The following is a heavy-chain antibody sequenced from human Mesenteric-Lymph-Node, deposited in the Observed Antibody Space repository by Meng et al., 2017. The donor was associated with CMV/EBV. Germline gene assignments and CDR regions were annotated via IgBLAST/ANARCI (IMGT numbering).Heavy chain of an antibody. V-gene: IGHV3-23*01. Sequence: GESLKISCAASGFTFSSYAMTWVRQAPGKGLEWVSGISGSGGITYYADSVKGRFTISRDNSKSTLYLQMNSLRDEDTAIYYCAKGRGDLRCYAYWGQGTVVTVSS. CDR2: ISGSGGIT. D-gene: IGHD2-2*01. CDR1: GFTFSSYA. CDR3: AKGRGDLRCYAY. J-gene: IGHJ4*02.